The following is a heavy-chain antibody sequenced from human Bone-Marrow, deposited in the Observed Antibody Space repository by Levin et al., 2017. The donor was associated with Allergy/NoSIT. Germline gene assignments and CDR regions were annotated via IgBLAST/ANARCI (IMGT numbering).Heavy chain of an antibody. D-gene: IGHD2-21*02. CDR3: ARDVTVGATASFDY. Sequence: NPSETLSLTCSVSGVSIKNHYWSWIRQPAGKGLEWIERIYSNGVNYSPSLKSRVTMSVDSSKNQFSLKLTSVTAADTALYYCARDVTVGATASFDYWGQGTLVSVSS. J-gene: IGHJ4*02. CDR2: IYSNGV. CDR1: GVSIKNHY. V-gene: IGHV4-4*07.